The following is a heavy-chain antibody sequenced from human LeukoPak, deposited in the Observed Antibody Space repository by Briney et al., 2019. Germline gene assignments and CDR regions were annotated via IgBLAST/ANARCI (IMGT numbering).Heavy chain of an antibody. V-gene: IGHV1-24*01. CDR2: FDPENGET. D-gene: IGHD3-22*01. CDR1: GYTLTELS. J-gene: IGHJ4*02. CDR3: ATSWYDSSGYYPDY. Sequence: GASVKVSCKVSGYTLTELSMHWVRQAPGKGLEWMGGFDPENGETIYAQKFQGRVTMTEDTSTDTAYMELSSLRSEDTAVYYCATSWYDSSGYYPDYWGQGTLVTVSS.